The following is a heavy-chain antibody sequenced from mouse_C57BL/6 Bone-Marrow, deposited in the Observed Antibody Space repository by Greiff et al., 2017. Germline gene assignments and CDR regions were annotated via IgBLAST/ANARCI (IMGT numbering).Heavy chain of an antibody. D-gene: IGHD2-12*01. V-gene: IGHV14-4*01. CDR3: TFYDGWYFDV. Sequence: EVQLQQSGAELVRPGASVKLSCTASGFNIKDDYLHWVKQRPEQGLEWLGWIDPENGDTEYASKFQGKGPITADTSSNTAYLQLSSLTSEDTAVYYCTFYDGWYFDVWGTGTTVTVSS. CDR1: GFNIKDDY. CDR2: IDPENGDT. J-gene: IGHJ1*03.